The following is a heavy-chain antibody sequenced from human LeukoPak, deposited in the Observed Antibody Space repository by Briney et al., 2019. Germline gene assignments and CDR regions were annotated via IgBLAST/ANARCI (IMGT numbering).Heavy chain of an antibody. CDR3: ARAQLGLSYYFMDV. D-gene: IGHD5-18*01. V-gene: IGHV3-20*04. Sequence: GGSLRLSCAASGFTLSSYAMSWVRQAPGKGLEWVSGINWNGGSTGYADSVKGRFSISRDNAKNSLYLQMNSLRAEDTAVYYCARAQLGLSYYFMDVWGKGTTVTISS. J-gene: IGHJ6*03. CDR1: GFTLSSYA. CDR2: INWNGGST.